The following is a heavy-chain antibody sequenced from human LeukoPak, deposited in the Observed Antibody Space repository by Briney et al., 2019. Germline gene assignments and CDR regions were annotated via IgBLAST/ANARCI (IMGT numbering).Heavy chain of an antibody. J-gene: IGHJ4*02. D-gene: IGHD3-10*01. Sequence: SDTVSLLCALYGQSFRGYYWRGIRQPTGKGLEWIGEINHSGSTNYNASLKSRVTISVDTSKNQFSLKLSSVTAADTAVYYCARGGFYGSGSYWWLLARLYFDYWGQGTLVTVSS. CDR2: INHSGST. CDR1: GQSFRGYY. V-gene: IGHV4-34*01. CDR3: ARGGFYGSGSYWWLLARLYFDY.